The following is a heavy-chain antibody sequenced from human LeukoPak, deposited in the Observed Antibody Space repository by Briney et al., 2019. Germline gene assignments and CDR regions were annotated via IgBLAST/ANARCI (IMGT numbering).Heavy chain of an antibody. CDR2: IYYSGST. CDR1: GGSISSYY. Sequence: SETLSLTCTVSGGSISSYYWSWIRQPPGKGLEWIGYIYYSGSTNYNPSLKSRVTISVDTSKNQFSLKLSSVTAADTAVYYCAREMESPGRIFDYWGQGTLVTVSS. CDR3: AREMESPGRIFDY. V-gene: IGHV4-59*01. J-gene: IGHJ4*02. D-gene: IGHD1-1*01.